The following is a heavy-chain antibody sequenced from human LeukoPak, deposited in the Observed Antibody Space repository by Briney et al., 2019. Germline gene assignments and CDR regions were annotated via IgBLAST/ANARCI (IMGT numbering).Heavy chain of an antibody. CDR2: ISSSSSAI. J-gene: IGHJ4*02. Sequence: PGGSLRLSCAASGFTFSSYSMNWVRQAPGKGLEWVSYISSSSSAIYYADSVKGRFTISRDNAKNSLYLQMNSLRAEDTAVYYCAKTSPKGGGSWLSDYWGQGTLVTVSS. V-gene: IGHV3-48*04. D-gene: IGHD6-13*01. CDR3: AKTSPKGGGSWLSDY. CDR1: GFTFSSYS.